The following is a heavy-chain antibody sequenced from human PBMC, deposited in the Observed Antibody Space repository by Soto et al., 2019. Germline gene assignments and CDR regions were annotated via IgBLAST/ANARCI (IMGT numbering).Heavy chain of an antibody. CDR3: ARGRVAGPSDY. CDR2: INHSGST. Sequence: SETLSLTCAVYGGSFSGYYWSWIRQPPGKGLEWIGEINHSGSTNYNPSLKSRVTISVDTSKNQFSLKLSSVTAADTAVYYCARGRVAGPSDYWGQGTLVTVSS. J-gene: IGHJ4*02. D-gene: IGHD6-19*01. V-gene: IGHV4-34*01. CDR1: GGSFSGYY.